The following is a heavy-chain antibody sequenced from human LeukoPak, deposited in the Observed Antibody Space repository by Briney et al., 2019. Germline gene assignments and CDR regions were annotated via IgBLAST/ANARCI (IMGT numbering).Heavy chain of an antibody. CDR2: MNPNNGNT. CDR1: GYTFTNYD. Sequence: WASVKVSCKASGYTFTNYDINWVRQATGQGLEWMGWMNPNNGNTGYAQRFQGRITISRDTSISTAYLELSSLRSEDTALYYCARRARDCRSSSCFDYYYYTDVWGKGTTVTVSS. D-gene: IGHD2-2*01. V-gene: IGHV1-8*01. CDR3: ARRARDCRSSSCFDYYYYTDV. J-gene: IGHJ6*03.